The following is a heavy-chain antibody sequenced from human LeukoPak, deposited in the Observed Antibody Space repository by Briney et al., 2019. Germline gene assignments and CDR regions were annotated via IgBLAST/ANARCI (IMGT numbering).Heavy chain of an antibody. V-gene: IGHV4-34*01. CDR3: ARKRIVDGMDV. D-gene: IGHD2-15*01. J-gene: IGHJ6*02. CDR2: INHSGST. Sequence: SETLSLTCAVYGGSFSGYYWSWIRQPPGKGLEWIGEINHSGSTNYNPSLKSRVTISVDTSKNQFSLKLSPVTAADTAVYYCARKRIVDGMDVWGQGTTVTVSS. CDR1: GGSFSGYY.